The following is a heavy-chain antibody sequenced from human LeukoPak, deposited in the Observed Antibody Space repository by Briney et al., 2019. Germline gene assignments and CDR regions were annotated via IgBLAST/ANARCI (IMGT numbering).Heavy chain of an antibody. V-gene: IGHV1-18*01. Sequence: ASVKVSCKASGYTFTSYGISWVRQAPGQGLEWMGWISAYNGNTNYAQKLQGRVTMTTDTSTSTAYMELRSLRSDDTAVYYCARGSDSSGYYSGFDYWGQGTLVTVSS. D-gene: IGHD3-22*01. CDR2: ISAYNGNT. CDR3: ARGSDSSGYYSGFDY. J-gene: IGHJ4*02. CDR1: GYTFTSYG.